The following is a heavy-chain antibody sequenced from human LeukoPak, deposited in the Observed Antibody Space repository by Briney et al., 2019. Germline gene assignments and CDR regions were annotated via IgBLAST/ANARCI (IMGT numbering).Heavy chain of an antibody. CDR2: INHSGST. CDR3: AREGPRGVITD. V-gene: IGHV4-34*01. Sequence: SETLSLTCAVYGGSFSGYYWSWIRQPPGKGLEWIGEINHSGSTNYNPSLKSRVTISVDTSKNQFSLKLSSVTAADTAVYYCAREGPRGVITDWGQGTLVTVSS. D-gene: IGHD3-10*01. J-gene: IGHJ4*02. CDR1: GGSFSGYY.